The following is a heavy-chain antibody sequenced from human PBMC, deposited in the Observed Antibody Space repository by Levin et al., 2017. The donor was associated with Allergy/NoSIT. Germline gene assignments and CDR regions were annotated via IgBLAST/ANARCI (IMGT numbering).Heavy chain of an antibody. V-gene: IGHV3-48*02. CDR2: ISTSSSTI. D-gene: IGHD4-11*01. J-gene: IGHJ6*03. Sequence: GESLKISCAASGFTFNRYSMNWVRQAPGQGLEWVSYISTSSSTIYYADSVKGRFTNSRDNAKNSLYLQMNSLRDEDTAVYYCARATTDGPYYYYMDVWGKGTTVTVSS. CDR3: ARATTDGPYYYYMDV. CDR1: GFTFNRYS.